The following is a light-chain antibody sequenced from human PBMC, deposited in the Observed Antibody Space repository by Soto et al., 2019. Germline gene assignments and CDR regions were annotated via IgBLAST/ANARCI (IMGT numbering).Light chain of an antibody. CDR3: CSYAGSSTFYV. CDR2: EGD. J-gene: IGLJ1*01. V-gene: IGLV2-23*03. CDR1: TSDVGSYNL. Sequence: QSALTQPASVSGSPGQSITISCTGTTSDVGSYNLVSWYQQHPGKAPKLMIYEGDKRPSGVSDRFSGSKSGNTASLTISGLQAQDEADYYCCSYAGSSTFYVFATGTKLTFL.